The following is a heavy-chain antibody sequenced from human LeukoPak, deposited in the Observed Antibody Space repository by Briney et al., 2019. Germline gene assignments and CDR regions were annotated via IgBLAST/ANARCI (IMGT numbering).Heavy chain of an antibody. V-gene: IGHV4-34*01. D-gene: IGHD4-17*01. CDR3: ASRRRLRQHLKYYFDY. CDR2: INHSGST. CDR1: GGSFSGYY. Sequence: PSETLSLTCAVYGGSFSGYYWSWIRQPPGKGLEWIGEINHSGSTNYNPSLKSRVTMSVDTSKNQFSLKLSSVTAADTAVYYCASRRRLRQHLKYYFDYWGQGTLVTVSS. J-gene: IGHJ4*02.